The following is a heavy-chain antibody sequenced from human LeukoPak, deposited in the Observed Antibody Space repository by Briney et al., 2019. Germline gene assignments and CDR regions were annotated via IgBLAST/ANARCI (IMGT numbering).Heavy chain of an antibody. CDR3: AREGAGDSGRYHSYFDH. D-gene: IGHD1-1*01. CDR2: INNRGGGT. J-gene: IGHJ4*02. V-gene: IGHV3-23*01. Sequence: PGGSLRLSCVDSGFTFSSFAMSWVRKAPGKGLEWVSGINNRGGGTFYADSVQGRFTISRDDSKNTLYLEMNSLRAEDTAVYYCAREGAGDSGRYHSYFDHWGQGTLVTVSP. CDR1: GFTFSSFA.